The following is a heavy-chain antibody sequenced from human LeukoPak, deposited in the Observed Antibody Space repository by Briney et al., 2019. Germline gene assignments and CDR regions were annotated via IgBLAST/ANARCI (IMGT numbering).Heavy chain of an antibody. V-gene: IGHV3-21*05. CDR3: ARRGAVTSFDY. D-gene: IGHD4-11*01. CDR1: GFIFSSYS. J-gene: IGHJ4*02. Sequence: GGSLRLSCAASGFIFSSYSMNWVRQAPGKGLEWVSYISSSSSYIYYADSVKGRFTISRDNAKNSLYLQMNSLRAEDTAVYYCARRGAVTSFDYWGQGTLVTVSS. CDR2: ISSSSSYI.